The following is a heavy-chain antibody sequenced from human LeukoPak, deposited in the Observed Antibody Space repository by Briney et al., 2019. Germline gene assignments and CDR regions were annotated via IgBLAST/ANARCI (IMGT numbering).Heavy chain of an antibody. Sequence: SETLSLTCAVSGGSISSSNWWSWVRQPPGKGLEWIGEIYHSGSTNYNPSLKSRVTISVDTSKNQFSLKLSSVTAADTAVYYCARTARRYSGSYYDNADFDYWGQGTLVTVSS. CDR2: IYHSGST. CDR3: ARTARRYSGSYYDNADFDY. CDR1: GGSISSSNW. J-gene: IGHJ4*02. D-gene: IGHD1-26*01. V-gene: IGHV4-4*02.